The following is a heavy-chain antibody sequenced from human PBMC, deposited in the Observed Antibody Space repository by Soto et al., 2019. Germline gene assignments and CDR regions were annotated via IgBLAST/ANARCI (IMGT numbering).Heavy chain of an antibody. D-gene: IGHD2-15*01. CDR1: GGSIRTTSYY. V-gene: IGHV4-39*01. CDR2: IFHSGAT. CDR3: ARWVVAASAYWYFDL. Sequence: QLQESGPGLVKPSETLSLTCTVSGGSIRTTSYYWGWIRQSPGKGLEWIGSIFHSGATNYNPSLKSRVSISVDTSKNQFSLEMNFVTAADTAVYYCARWVVAASAYWYFDLWGRGTLVPVSS. J-gene: IGHJ2*01.